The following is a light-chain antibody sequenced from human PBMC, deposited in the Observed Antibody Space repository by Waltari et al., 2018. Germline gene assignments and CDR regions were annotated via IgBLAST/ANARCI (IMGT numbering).Light chain of an antibody. CDR2: EVS. J-gene: IGLJ3*02. CDR1: SPALAASDF. Sequence: QSALTQPPSASGSPGQSVTIPCPGTSPALAASDFVSWYQQPPDKTPKLIIFEVSERPSGVPDRFSGSKTGNTASLTVSGLQAEDEADYYCSSYAGSKNLLFGGGTKVTVL. V-gene: IGLV2-8*01. CDR3: SSYAGSKNLL.